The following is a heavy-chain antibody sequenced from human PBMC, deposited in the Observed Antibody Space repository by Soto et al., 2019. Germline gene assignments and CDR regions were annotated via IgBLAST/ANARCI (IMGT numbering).Heavy chain of an antibody. D-gene: IGHD2-21*01. V-gene: IGHV1-18*01. CDR2: ISAYNGYT. J-gene: IGHJ6*02. CDR1: AYAFTTYG. Sequence: QVQLVQSGAEVEKPGASVKVSCEASAYAFTTYGISWVRQAPGQGLEWMGWISAYNGYTNYAQKFQGRVSMTTDTATSTAYMELRSLRSDDTAVYYCARDRIIDCGGLTGQYSYYGMDVWGQGTTVTVSS. CDR3: ARDRIIDCGGLTGQYSYYGMDV.